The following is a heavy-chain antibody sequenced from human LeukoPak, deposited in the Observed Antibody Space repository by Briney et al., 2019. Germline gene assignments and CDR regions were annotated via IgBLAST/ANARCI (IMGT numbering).Heavy chain of an antibody. CDR3: AKAGRGGAITLVRGVKGDYYYMDV. Sequence: PGGSLRLSCAASGFTFSSYGMSWVRQAPGKGLEWVSGISGSGGRIYYVDSVEGRVTISGDNSKNTLYLQMNSLRTEDRAVYYCAKAGRGGAITLVRGVKGDYYYMDVWGKGTTVTISS. CDR2: ISGSGGRI. J-gene: IGHJ6*03. V-gene: IGHV3-23*01. D-gene: IGHD3-10*01. CDR1: GFTFSSYG.